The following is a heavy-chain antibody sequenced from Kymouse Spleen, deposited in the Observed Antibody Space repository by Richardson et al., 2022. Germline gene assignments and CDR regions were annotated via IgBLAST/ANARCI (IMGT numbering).Heavy chain of an antibody. CDR2: INHSGST. CDR1: GGSFSGYY. Sequence: QVQLQQWGAGLLKPSETLSLTCAVYGGSFSGYYWSWIRQPPGKGLEWIGEINHSGSTNYNPSLKSRVTISVDTSKNQFSLKLSSVTAADTAVYYCARVGQLVNYYYYGMDVWGQGTTVTVSS. V-gene: IGHV4-34*01. J-gene: IGHJ6*02. D-gene: IGHD6-6*01. CDR3: ARVGQLVNYYYYGMDV.